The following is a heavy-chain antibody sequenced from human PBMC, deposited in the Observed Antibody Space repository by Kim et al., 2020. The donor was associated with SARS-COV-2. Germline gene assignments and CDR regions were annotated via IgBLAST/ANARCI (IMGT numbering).Heavy chain of an antibody. CDR2: IYYTGNT. Sequence: SETLSLTCGVSGDSIRYYYWSWIRQPPGKGLEWIGYIYYTGNTNYNPSLKSRVTISVDTSKNQFSLKLNSLTAADTAVYYCASLAAGYGMDVWGQGTTVT. J-gene: IGHJ6*02. CDR3: ASLAAGYGMDV. V-gene: IGHV4-59*01. CDR1: GDSIRYYY. D-gene: IGHD6-13*01.